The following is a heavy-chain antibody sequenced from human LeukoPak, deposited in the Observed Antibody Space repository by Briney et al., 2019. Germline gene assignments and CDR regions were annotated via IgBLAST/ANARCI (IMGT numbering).Heavy chain of an antibody. CDR2: IYRRGST. J-gene: IGHJ4*02. CDR3: AGSGYYGSGTYYTESLFDY. V-gene: IGHV4-38-2*02. D-gene: IGHD3-10*01. Sequence: SETLSLTCTVSGYSISSGYYWGWIRQSPGKGLEWIGNIYRRGSTHYNPSLKSRVTISVDTSKNQFSLKLSSLTAADTAVYYCAGSGYYGSGTYYTESLFDYWGQGTLVTVSS. CDR1: GYSISSGYY.